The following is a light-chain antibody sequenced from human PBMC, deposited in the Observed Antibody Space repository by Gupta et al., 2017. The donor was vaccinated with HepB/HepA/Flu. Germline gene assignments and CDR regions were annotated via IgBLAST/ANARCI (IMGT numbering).Light chain of an antibody. V-gene: IGLV1-40*01. J-gene: IGLJ1*01. CDR3: QSYDNSLSAYV. CDR1: SSNIGAGHD. Sequence: QSVLMQPPSASGAPLQTVTVSSTRTSSNIGAGHDVHWYQQLPGTAPKLLIYDNTNRPSGVPDRFSGSKSGTSASLAITGLQAEDEAEYYCQSYDNSLSAYVFGTGTKVSVL. CDR2: DNT.